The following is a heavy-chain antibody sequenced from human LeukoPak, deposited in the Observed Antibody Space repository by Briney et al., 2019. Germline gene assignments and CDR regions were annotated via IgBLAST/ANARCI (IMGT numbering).Heavy chain of an antibody. D-gene: IGHD2-2*01. CDR1: GFTFSSYG. CDR3: AKDKKDIVVVPASHGRNYMDV. CDR2: IRYDGSNK. Sequence: PGGSLRLSCAASGFTFSSYGMHWVRPAPGQGLEWVAFIRYDGSNKYYADSVKGRFTISRDNSKNTLYLQLNSLRAEDTAVYYCAKDKKDIVVVPASHGRNYMDVWGKGTTVTVSS. V-gene: IGHV3-30*02. J-gene: IGHJ6*03.